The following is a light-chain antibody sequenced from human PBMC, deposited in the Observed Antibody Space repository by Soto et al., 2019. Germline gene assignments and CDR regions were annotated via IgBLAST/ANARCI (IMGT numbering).Light chain of an antibody. CDR3: QQYGSSPPWT. Sequence: EIVLTQSPGTLSLSPGERATLSCRATESISSSYLAWYQQKPGQAPRLLIYGASSRATGNPDRFSGSGSGTDFTLPISRLEPEDFAVYYCQQYGSSPPWTFGQGTKVEIK. V-gene: IGKV3-20*01. J-gene: IGKJ1*01. CDR2: GAS. CDR1: ESISSSY.